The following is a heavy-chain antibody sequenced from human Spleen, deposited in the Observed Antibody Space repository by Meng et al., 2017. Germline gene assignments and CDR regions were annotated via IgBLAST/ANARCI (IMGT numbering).Heavy chain of an antibody. J-gene: IGHJ4*02. CDR2: IYPSGST. CDR3: ARGAGYSGYEALDY. D-gene: IGHD5-12*01. CDR1: GGSISSSNW. V-gene: IGHV4-4*02. Sequence: QVPLQESGPGLVKPSGTLSLTCAVSGGSISSSNWWTWVRLPPGKGLEWIGEIYPSGSTNYNPSLKSRVTISVDKSQNNLSLKLSSVTAADSAVYYCARGAGYSGYEALDYWGQGTLVTVAS.